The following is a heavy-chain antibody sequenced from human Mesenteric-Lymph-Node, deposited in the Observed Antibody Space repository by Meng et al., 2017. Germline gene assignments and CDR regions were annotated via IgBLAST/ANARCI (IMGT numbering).Heavy chain of an antibody. V-gene: IGHV3-21*01. CDR2: ITTSSTST. D-gene: IGHD5-24*01. CDR1: GFTFSIYS. J-gene: IGHJ4*02. Sequence: EVQLVESGGGLVKPGGSLRLSCAASGFTFSIYSMNWVRQAPGKGLEWVSSITTSSTSTYYADSVKGRFTISRDDAKNSLYLQMNSLRAEDTAVYYCVRELQLGYWGQGTLVTVSS. CDR3: VRELQLGY.